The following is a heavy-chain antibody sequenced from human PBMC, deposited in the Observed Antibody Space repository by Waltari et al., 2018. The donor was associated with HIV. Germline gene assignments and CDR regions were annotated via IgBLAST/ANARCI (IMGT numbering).Heavy chain of an antibody. CDR2: IYPGDSDT. J-gene: IGHJ6*02. Sequence: EVQLVQSGAEVKKPGESLKISCKGSGYSFTSYWIGWVRQMPGKGMGWMGIIYPGDSDTRYSPSFQGQVTISADKSISTAYLQWSSLKASDTAMYYCARHLYTVTTDYYGMDVWGQGTTVTVSS. CDR1: GYSFTSYW. V-gene: IGHV5-51*01. CDR3: ARHLYTVTTDYYGMDV. D-gene: IGHD4-17*01.